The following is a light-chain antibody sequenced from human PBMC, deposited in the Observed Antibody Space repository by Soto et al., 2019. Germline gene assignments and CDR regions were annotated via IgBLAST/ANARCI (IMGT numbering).Light chain of an antibody. J-gene: IGKJ5*01. CDR3: QQYNNWPPIT. Sequence: VMTQSPATLSVSPGERATLSCRASQSVSSKLAWYQQKPGQAPGLLIFGASTRATGIPVRFSGSGSGTEFTLTISSLQSEDFAVYYCQQYNNWPPITFGQGTRLEIK. CDR2: GAS. CDR1: QSVSSK. V-gene: IGKV3-15*01.